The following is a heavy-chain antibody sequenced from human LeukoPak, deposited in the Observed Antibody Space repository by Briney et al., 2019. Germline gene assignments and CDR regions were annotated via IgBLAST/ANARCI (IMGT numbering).Heavy chain of an antibody. V-gene: IGHV1-8*01. CDR1: GYTFTSYD. J-gene: IGHJ6*03. Sequence: GASVKVSCKASGYTFTSYDINWVRQATGQGLEWMGWMNPNSGNTGYAQKFQGSVTMTRNTSISTAYMELSSLRSEDTAVYYCARVPGQSPYYYMDVWGKGTTVTVSS. CDR3: ARVPGQSPYYYMDV. CDR2: MNPNSGNT.